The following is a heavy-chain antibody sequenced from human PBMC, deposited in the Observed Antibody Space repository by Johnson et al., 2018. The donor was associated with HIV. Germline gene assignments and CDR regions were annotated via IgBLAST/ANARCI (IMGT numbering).Heavy chain of an antibody. V-gene: IGHV3-30-3*01. CDR1: GFTFSNYA. D-gene: IGHD3-22*01. J-gene: IGHJ3*02. CDR2: ISYDGSNK. Sequence: QVQLVESGGGVVQPGRSLRLSCAASGFTFSNYAMYWVRQAPGKGLEWVALISYDGSNKYYADSVKGRFTISRDNSKNTLYLQMNSLRAEDTALYYCARVGDRAMIVGGTDAFDIWGQGTMVTVSS. CDR3: ARVGDRAMIVGGTDAFDI.